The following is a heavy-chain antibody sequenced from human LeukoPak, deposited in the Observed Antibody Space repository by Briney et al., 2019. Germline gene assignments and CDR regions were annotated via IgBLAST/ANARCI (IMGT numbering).Heavy chain of an antibody. CDR2: INLNSGDK. V-gene: IGHV1-2*02. CDR3: ARDSIEAPGLVFDF. J-gene: IGHJ3*01. D-gene: IGHD6-13*01. Sequence: WASVKVSCRASGYTFTDYYVHWMRQAPGQGLEWMGWINLNSGDKRYAQRFHGRVTVTRDTSISTAYMDLNGLRSDDTAVYYCARDSIEAPGLVFDFWGQGAMVTISS. CDR1: GYTFTDYY.